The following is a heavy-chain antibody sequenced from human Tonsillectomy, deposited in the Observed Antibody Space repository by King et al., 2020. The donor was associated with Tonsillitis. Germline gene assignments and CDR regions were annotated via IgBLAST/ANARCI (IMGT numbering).Heavy chain of an antibody. D-gene: IGHD3-9*01. CDR3: ARAPKSITIFKPYYYGMDV. Sequence: VQLVESGGGLVKPGGSLRLSCAASGFTFSSYSMNWVRQAPGKGLEWVSSISSSSSYIYYADSVKGRFTISRDNAKNSLYLQMNSLRAEETAVYYCARAPKSITIFKPYYYGMDVWGQGTTVTVSS. J-gene: IGHJ6*02. CDR1: GFTFSSYS. V-gene: IGHV3-21*01. CDR2: ISSSSSYI.